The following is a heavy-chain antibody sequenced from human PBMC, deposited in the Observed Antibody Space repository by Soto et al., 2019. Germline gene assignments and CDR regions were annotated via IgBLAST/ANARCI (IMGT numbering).Heavy chain of an antibody. D-gene: IGHD1-20*01. CDR2: IYYSGST. Sequence: QVQLQESGPGLVKPSQTLSLTCTVSGGSISSGGYYWSWIRQHPGKGLEWIGYIYYSGSTYSNPSLKSRVTRSVDTSKNQFALMLSSVTAADTAVDYCARDGLTPRGDWYFDLWGRGTLVTVSS. V-gene: IGHV4-31*03. CDR1: GGSISSGGYY. J-gene: IGHJ2*01. CDR3: ARDGLTPRGDWYFDL.